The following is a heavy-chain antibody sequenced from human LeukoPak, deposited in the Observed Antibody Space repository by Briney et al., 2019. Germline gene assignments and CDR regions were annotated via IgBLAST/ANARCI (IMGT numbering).Heavy chain of an antibody. J-gene: IGHJ4*02. CDR2: ISYDGSNK. Sequence: GGSLRLSCAASGFTFSSYAMHWVRQAPGKGLEWVAVISYDGSNKYYADSVKGRFTISSDNSKNTLYLQMNSLRAEDTAVYYCARDPGFEYYFDYWGQGTLVTVSS. CDR3: ARDPGFEYYFDY. D-gene: IGHD2-15*01. V-gene: IGHV3-30-3*01. CDR1: GFTFSSYA.